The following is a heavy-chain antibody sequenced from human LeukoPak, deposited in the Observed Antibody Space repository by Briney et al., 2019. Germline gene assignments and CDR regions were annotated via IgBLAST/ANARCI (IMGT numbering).Heavy chain of an antibody. D-gene: IGHD4-17*01. CDR2: IYPGDSDT. CDR1: GYSFSSYW. V-gene: IGHV5-51*01. J-gene: IGHJ6*03. Sequence: GESLKISCKGSGYSFSSYWIGWVRQMPGKGLEWMGIIYPGDSDTRYSPSFQGQVTISADKSISTAYLQWSSLKASDTAMYYCARHAEKIDYGDSNYFYYYYMDVWGKGTTVTVSS. CDR3: ARHAEKIDYGDSNYFYYYYMDV.